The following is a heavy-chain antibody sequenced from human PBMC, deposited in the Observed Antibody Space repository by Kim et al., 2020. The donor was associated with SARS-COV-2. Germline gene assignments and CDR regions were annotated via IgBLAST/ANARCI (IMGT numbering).Heavy chain of an antibody. V-gene: IGHV3-53*01. J-gene: IGHJ2*01. CDR1: DFTVRHNY. D-gene: IGHD5-12*01. CDR3: VRSKGGGSTGYFDL. Sequence: GGSLRLSCAASDFTVRHNYMNWVRQVPGKGLEWVSRLYPNGDTYYSESVRGRFTIATDASLNTLHLQMNSLRAGDSAVYYCVRSKGGGSTGYFDLWGRGTLVTVAS. CDR2: LYPNGDT.